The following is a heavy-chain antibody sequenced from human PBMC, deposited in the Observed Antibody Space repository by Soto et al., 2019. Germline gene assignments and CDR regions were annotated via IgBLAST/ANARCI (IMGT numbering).Heavy chain of an antibody. CDR3: AITSYGSGNYHKDNWFDP. J-gene: IGHJ5*02. CDR2: MYYSGST. V-gene: IGHV4-39*02. CDR1: GGSISSSSYY. D-gene: IGHD3-10*01. Sequence: QLQLQESGPGLVKPAETLSLTCTVSGGSISSSSYYWGWIRQPPGKGLEWIASMYYSGSTYYNPSLKSRVTISLDTSENNFSLKLTSVTAADTAVYYCAITSYGSGNYHKDNWFDPWGQGTLVTVSS.